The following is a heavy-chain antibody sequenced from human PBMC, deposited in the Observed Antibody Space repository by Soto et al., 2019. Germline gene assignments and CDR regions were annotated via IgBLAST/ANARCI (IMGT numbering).Heavy chain of an antibody. V-gene: IGHV4-31*03. J-gene: IGHJ4*02. CDR3: ARGPLDYYDSSGSHGVLDY. CDR1: GGSISSGGYY. CDR2: ISYSGST. Sequence: QVQLQESGPGLVKPSQTLSLTCTVSGGSISSGGYYWSWIRQHPGKGREWIGYISYSGSTYYNPFLRSRVTVSVVTFKNQFSLKLSSVTAADTAVYYCARGPLDYYDSSGSHGVLDYWGQGTLVTVSS. D-gene: IGHD3-22*01.